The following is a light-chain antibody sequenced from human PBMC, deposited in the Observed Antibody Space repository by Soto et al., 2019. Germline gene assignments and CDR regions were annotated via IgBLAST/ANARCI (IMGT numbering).Light chain of an antibody. CDR2: GNS. CDR1: SSNIGAGYD. Sequence: QSVLTQPPSVSGAPGQRVTISCTGSSSNIGAGYDVHWYQQLPGTAPKLLIYGNSNRPSGVPDRFSGSKSGTSASLAITGLQAEEEDDYYCQSYDSRLSLVFGGGTKVTVL. J-gene: IGLJ2*01. CDR3: QSYDSRLSLV. V-gene: IGLV1-40*01.